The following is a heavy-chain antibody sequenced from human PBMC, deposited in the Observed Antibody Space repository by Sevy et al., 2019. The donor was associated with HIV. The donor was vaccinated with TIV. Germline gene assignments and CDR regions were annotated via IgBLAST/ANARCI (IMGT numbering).Heavy chain of an antibody. CDR1: GFTFSSYA. J-gene: IGHJ5*02. Sequence: GGSLRLSCAASGFTFSSYAMSWVRQAPGKGLEWVSAISGSGGSTYYADSVKGRFTIPRDNSKNTLYLQMNSLRAEDTAVYYCAKAQPGVWGSYRSNWFDPWGQGTLVTVSS. CDR2: ISGSGGST. V-gene: IGHV3-23*01. CDR3: AKAQPGVWGSYRSNWFDP. D-gene: IGHD3-16*02.